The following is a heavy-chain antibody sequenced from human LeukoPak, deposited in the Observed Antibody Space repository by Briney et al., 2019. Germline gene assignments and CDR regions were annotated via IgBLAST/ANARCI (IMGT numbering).Heavy chain of an antibody. V-gene: IGHV4-59*01. CDR3: ARDGWNYREDWFDP. CDR1: GGSISSYY. CDR2: IYYSGST. D-gene: IGHD1-7*01. Sequence: SETLSLTCTVSGGSISSYYWMCIRPPPGKGLECIGYIYYSGSTNYHPSPKSRVTISVDTSKNQFSLKLSSATAADTAVYYCARDGWNYREDWFDPWGQGTLVTVSS. J-gene: IGHJ5*02.